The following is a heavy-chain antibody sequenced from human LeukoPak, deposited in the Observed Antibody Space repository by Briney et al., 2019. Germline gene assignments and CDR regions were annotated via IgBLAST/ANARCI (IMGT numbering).Heavy chain of an antibody. Sequence: GGSLRLSCAASEFTVSSNYMNWVRQAPGKGLEWVSVIYSGGSTYYADSVRGRFTISRDNSKNTLYLQMNSLRAEDTAVYYCAGGARRQQPFDYWGQGTLVTVSS. V-gene: IGHV3-66*01. CDR1: EFTVSSNY. J-gene: IGHJ4*02. D-gene: IGHD6-13*01. CDR3: AGGARRQQPFDY. CDR2: IYSGGST.